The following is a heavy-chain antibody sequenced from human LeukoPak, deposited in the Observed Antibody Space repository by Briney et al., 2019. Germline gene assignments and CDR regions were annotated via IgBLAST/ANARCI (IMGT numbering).Heavy chain of an antibody. Sequence: GGSLRLSCAASGFTFSSYWMHWVRQAPGKGLVWVSRINSDGSSTSYADSVKGRFTISRDNAKNTLYLQMNSLRAEDTAVYYCARDTPLCSGGSCYPNLTFYYYYYYGMGVWGQGTTVTVSS. J-gene: IGHJ6*02. CDR2: INSDGSST. D-gene: IGHD2-15*01. V-gene: IGHV3-74*01. CDR3: ARDTPLCSGGSCYPNLTFYYYYYYGMGV. CDR1: GFTFSSYW.